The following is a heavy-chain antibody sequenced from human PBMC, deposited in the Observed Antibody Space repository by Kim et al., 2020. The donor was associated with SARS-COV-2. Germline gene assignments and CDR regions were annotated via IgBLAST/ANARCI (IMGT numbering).Heavy chain of an antibody. Sequence: SLRLSCAASGFTFDDYAMHWVRQAPGKGLEWVSGISWNSGSIGYADSVKGLFTISRDNAKNSLYLQMNSLRAEDTALYYCAKEEDAFDIWGQGTMVTV. J-gene: IGHJ3*02. CDR2: ISWNSGSI. CDR1: GFTFDDYA. V-gene: IGHV3-9*01. CDR3: AKEEDAFDI.